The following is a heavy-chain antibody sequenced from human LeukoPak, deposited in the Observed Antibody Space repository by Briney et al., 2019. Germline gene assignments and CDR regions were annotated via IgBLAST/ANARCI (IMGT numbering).Heavy chain of an antibody. CDR2: ISTTGGST. J-gene: IGHJ4*02. D-gene: IGHD4-23*01. V-gene: IGHV3-23*01. CDR1: GFSFNNYA. Sequence: GGSLRLSCAASGFSFNNYAMSWVRQAPGKGLEWVSAISTTGGSTYYADSVKGRFTVSRDNSKNTLSLQMDSLRVEDTALYYCAKDWTTVVTSKGYYFDSWGQGTLVTVSS. CDR3: AKDWTTVVTSKGYYFDS.